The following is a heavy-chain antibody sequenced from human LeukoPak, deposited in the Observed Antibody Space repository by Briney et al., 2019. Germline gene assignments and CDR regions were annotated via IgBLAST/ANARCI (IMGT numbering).Heavy chain of an antibody. D-gene: IGHD6-13*01. Sequence: SETLSLTCTVSGSSISSSSYYWCWIRQPPGKGLWWTGSIYYSGSTYYNPSLKSRVTISVDTSKNQFSLKLSSVTAADTAVYYCARPHSGSWYASWGQGTLVTVSS. CDR2: IYYSGST. CDR3: ARPHSGSWYAS. J-gene: IGHJ5*02. V-gene: IGHV4-39*01. CDR1: GSSISSSSYY.